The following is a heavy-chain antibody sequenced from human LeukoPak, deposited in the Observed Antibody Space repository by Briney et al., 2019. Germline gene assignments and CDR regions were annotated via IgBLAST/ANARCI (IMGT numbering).Heavy chain of an antibody. V-gene: IGHV1-2*02. D-gene: IGHD3-22*01. CDR2: INPNSGGT. CDR1: GCTFTGYY. Sequence: ASVKVSCKASGCTFTGYYMHWVRQAPGQGLEWMGWINPNSGGTNYAQKFQGRVTMTRDTSISTAYMELSRLRSDDTAVYYCARDGVGYYDSSGYYYFQHWGQGTLVTVSS. J-gene: IGHJ1*01. CDR3: ARDGVGYYDSSGYYYFQH.